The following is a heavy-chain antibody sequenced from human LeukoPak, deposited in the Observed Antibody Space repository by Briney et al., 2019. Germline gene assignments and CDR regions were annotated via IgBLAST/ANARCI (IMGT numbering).Heavy chain of an antibody. V-gene: IGHV1-18*01. D-gene: IGHD6-19*01. CDR1: GYTFTSYG. J-gene: IGHJ6*02. CDR3: ARGSAYSSGWSLGMDV. Sequence: PVASVKVSCKASGYTFTSYGINWVRQARGQGLEWMGWISIYHGNTNYAQKLQGRVTMTTDTSTTTAYMELRSLRSDDTAVYYCARGSAYSSGWSLGMDVWGQGTTVTVSS. CDR2: ISIYHGNT.